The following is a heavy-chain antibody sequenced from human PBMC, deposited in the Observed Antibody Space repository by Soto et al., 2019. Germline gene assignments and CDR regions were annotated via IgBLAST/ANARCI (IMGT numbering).Heavy chain of an antibody. CDR2: ISSSGGST. D-gene: IGHD2-8*01. CDR1: GFTISNYA. V-gene: IGHV3-23*01. Sequence: GGSLRLSCAASGFTISNYAMSWVRQAPGKELEWVSSISSSGGSTDYADSVKGRFTISRDNSQNTLNLQMNSLGAEDTAIYFCAKNQHAMAHDYWGPGTLVTVSS. J-gene: IGHJ4*02. CDR3: AKNQHAMAHDY.